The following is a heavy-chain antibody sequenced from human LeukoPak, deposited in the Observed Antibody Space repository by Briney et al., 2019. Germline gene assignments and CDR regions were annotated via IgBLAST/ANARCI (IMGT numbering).Heavy chain of an antibody. J-gene: IGHJ6*02. Sequence: ASVKVSCKVSGYTLTELSMHWVRQAPGKGLEWMGGFDPEDGETIYAQKFQGRVTMTEDTSTDTAYMELSSLRSEDTAVYYCATDEVPAAIADYYYGMDVWGQGTTVTVSS. D-gene: IGHD2-2*02. CDR1: GYTLTELS. CDR2: FDPEDGET. CDR3: ATDEVPAAIADYYYGMDV. V-gene: IGHV1-24*01.